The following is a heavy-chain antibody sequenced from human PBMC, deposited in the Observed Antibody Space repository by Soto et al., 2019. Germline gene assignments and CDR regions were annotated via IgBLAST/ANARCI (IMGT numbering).Heavy chain of an antibody. D-gene: IGHD1-26*01. J-gene: IGHJ4*02. CDR3: AKDGSHNFDY. CDR1: RFTFSHYA. V-gene: IGHV3-30*18. Sequence: QVQLVESGGGVVQPGRSLRLSCAASRFTFSHYAMHWVRQAPGKGLEWVALMSYDGSNEYYADSVKGRFTISRDNSKNTRYLQMNSLRAEDTAVYYCAKDGSHNFDYWGQGTLVTVSS. CDR2: MSYDGSNE.